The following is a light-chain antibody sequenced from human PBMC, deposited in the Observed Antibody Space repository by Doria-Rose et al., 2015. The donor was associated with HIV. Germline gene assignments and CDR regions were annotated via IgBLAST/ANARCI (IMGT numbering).Light chain of an antibody. CDR2: DGS. CDR3: HQYGTSWT. Sequence: EIVLAQSPGTLSLSPGERATLSCRASQSFSSTYLAWYQQKPGQAPSLLIYDGSTRATGIPDRFSASGSGTDFPLTINRLEPEDFALYYCHQYGTSWTFGQGTKVE. J-gene: IGKJ1*01. CDR1: QSFSSTY. V-gene: IGKV3-20*01.